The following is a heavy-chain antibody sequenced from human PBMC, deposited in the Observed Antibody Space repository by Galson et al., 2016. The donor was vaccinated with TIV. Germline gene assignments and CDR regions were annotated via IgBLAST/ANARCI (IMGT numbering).Heavy chain of an antibody. V-gene: IGHV1-69*04. CDR3: ARGPAENY. CDR1: EDTFSNYA. Sequence: SVKVSCKASEDTFSNYAISWVRQAPGQGLEWMGRIIPILNIANYAQEFQGRVTITADESTSTVYMELNSLRSDDTAVYYCARGPAENYWGQGTLVTVSS. CDR2: IIPILNIA. J-gene: IGHJ4*02.